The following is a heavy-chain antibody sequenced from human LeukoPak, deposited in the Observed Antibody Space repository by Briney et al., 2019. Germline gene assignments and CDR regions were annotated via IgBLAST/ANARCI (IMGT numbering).Heavy chain of an antibody. J-gene: IGHJ4*02. V-gene: IGHV3-74*01. CDR1: GFTFSSYW. CDR3: ARDVYYYHDSSGTGGYFDY. D-gene: IGHD3-22*01. CDR2: IKSDGSST. Sequence: GGSLRLSCAASGFTFSSYWMHWVRQVPGKGLVWVSRIKSDGSSTNYADSVKGRFTISRDNAKNTLYLQMNSLRVEDTAVYYCARDVYYYHDSSGTGGYFDYWGQGTLVTVSS.